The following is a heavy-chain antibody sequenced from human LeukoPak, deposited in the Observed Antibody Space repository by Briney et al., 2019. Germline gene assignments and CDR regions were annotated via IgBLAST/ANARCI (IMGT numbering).Heavy chain of an antibody. CDR2: IYYSGST. Sequence: PSETLSLTCTVSGGSISSSSYYWGWLRQPPGKGLEWIGSIYYSGSTYYNPSLKSRVTISVDTSKNQFSLKLSSVTAADTAVYYCATHGKGHQNFDYWGQGTLVTVSS. V-gene: IGHV4-39*07. CDR1: GGSISSSSYY. CDR3: ATHGKGHQNFDY. J-gene: IGHJ4*02.